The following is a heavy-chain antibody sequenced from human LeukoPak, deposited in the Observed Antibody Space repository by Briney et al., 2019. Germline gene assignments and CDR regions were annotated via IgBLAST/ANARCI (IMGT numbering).Heavy chain of an antibody. CDR1: GGSISSYY. CDR3: ARQEYSSSSFHFGYFDY. Sequence: SETLSLTCTVSGGSISSYYWSWIRQPPGKGLEWIGYIYTSGSTNYNPSLESRVTISVDTSKNQFPLKLSSVTAADTAVYYCARQEYSSSSFHFGYFDYWGQGTLVTVSS. D-gene: IGHD6-6*01. J-gene: IGHJ4*02. V-gene: IGHV4-4*09. CDR2: IYTSGST.